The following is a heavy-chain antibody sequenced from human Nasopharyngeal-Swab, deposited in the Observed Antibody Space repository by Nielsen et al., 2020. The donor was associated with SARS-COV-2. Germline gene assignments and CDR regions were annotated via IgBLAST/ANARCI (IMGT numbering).Heavy chain of an antibody. CDR2: ISSSSSSI. Sequence: GESLKISCAASGFTFSSSGMNWVRQTPGKGLEWVSYISSSSSSIYYADSVKGRFTISRDNAKNSLYLQMNSLRDEDTALYYCAKDNTPLVATIDYWGQGTLVTVSS. J-gene: IGHJ4*02. CDR3: AKDNTPLVATIDY. V-gene: IGHV3-48*02. CDR1: GFTFSSSG. D-gene: IGHD5-12*01.